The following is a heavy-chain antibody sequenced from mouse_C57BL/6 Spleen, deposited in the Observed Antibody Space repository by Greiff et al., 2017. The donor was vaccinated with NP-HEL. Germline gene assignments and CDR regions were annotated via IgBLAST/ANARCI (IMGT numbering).Heavy chain of an antibody. CDR3: AMGGYGNYSLFAY. D-gene: IGHD2-1*01. Sequence: EVKVEESGGGLVKPGGSLKLSCAASGFTFSDYGMHWVRQAPEKGLEWVAYISSGSSTIYYADTVKGRFTISRDNAKNTLFLQMTSLRSEDTAMYYCAMGGYGNYSLFAYWGQGTLVTVSA. J-gene: IGHJ3*01. V-gene: IGHV5-17*01. CDR2: ISSGSSTI. CDR1: GFTFSDYG.